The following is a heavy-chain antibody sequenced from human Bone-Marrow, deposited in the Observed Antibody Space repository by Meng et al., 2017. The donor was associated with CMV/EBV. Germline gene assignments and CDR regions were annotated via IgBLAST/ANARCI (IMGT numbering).Heavy chain of an antibody. V-gene: IGHV3-49*04. Sequence: GGSLRLSCTASGFTFGDYAMSWVRQAPGKGLEWVGFIRSKAYGGTTEYAASVKGRFTISRDDSKSIAYLQMNSLKTEDTAVYYCTTDLWSVGATIGIDAFDIWGRGTMDTVSS. D-gene: IGHD1-26*01. CDR3: TTDLWSVGATIGIDAFDI. CDR1: GFTFGDYA. J-gene: IGHJ3*02. CDR2: IRSKAYGGTT.